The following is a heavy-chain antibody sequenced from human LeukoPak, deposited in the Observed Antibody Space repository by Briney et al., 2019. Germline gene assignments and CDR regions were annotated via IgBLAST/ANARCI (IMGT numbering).Heavy chain of an antibody. CDR1: GFTFTSSA. CDR3: AASGDYYDSSGYP. Sequence: AASVKVSCKASGFTFTSSAMQWVRQARGQRLEWIGWIVVGSGNTHYAQKFQERVTNTRDMSTSTAYTELSSLRSEDTAVYYCAASGDYYDSSGYPWGQGTLVTVSS. V-gene: IGHV1-58*02. D-gene: IGHD3-22*01. CDR2: IVVGSGNT. J-gene: IGHJ5*02.